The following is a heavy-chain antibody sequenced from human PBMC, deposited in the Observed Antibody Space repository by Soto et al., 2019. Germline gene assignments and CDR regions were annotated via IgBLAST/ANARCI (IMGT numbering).Heavy chain of an antibody. D-gene: IGHD6-19*01. CDR3: ARYPRAAMAPRFDY. CDR1: GYTFTNYG. V-gene: IGHV1-18*01. Sequence: QVQLVQSGAEVKKPGASVKVSCKASGYTFTNYGFNWVRQAPGQGLEWMGWISAENGNTNYAQKFQGRVTLTTDTSASTAYMELRSLKYDGTAVYYGARYPRAAMAPRFDYWGQGTLVTVSS. CDR2: ISAENGNT. J-gene: IGHJ4*02.